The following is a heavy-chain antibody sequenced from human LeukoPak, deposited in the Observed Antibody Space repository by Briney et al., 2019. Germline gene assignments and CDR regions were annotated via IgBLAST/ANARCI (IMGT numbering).Heavy chain of an antibody. CDR1: GYTFTSYG. CDR2: ISAYNGNT. V-gene: IGHV1-18*01. J-gene: IGHJ4*02. D-gene: IGHD3-22*01. Sequence: ASVKVSCKASGYTFTSYGISWVQQAPGQGLEWMGWISAYNGNTNYAQKVQGRVTMTTDTSTSTAYMELRSLRSDDTAVYYCARTAYYYDGGAYYYMSDFDYWGQGTLVTVSS. CDR3: ARTAYYYDGGAYYYMSDFDY.